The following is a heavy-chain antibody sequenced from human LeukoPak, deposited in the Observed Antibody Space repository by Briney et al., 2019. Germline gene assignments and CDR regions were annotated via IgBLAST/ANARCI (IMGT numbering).Heavy chain of an antibody. D-gene: IGHD1-26*01. J-gene: IGHJ5*02. V-gene: IGHV4-38-2*02. CDR3: ARGSGSYYGDWFAP. CDR2: IYHSGST. CDR1: GYSISSGYY. Sequence: PSETLSLTCTVSGYSISSGYYWGWIRQPPGKGLEGIGRIYHSGSTYYNPYLRSRVTTSVDTSKNQFSLKLSAVTAPDTAVYYCARGSGSYYGDWFAPWGQGTLVTVSS.